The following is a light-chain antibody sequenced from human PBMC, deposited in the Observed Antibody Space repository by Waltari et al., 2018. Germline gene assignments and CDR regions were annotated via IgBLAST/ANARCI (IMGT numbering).Light chain of an antibody. CDR2: EVS. CDR3: SSYTSSSTLGV. J-gene: IGLJ2*01. CDR1: SSAVGGYNS. Sequence: QSALTQPASVSGSPGQTITISCTGTSSAVGGYNSVSRYQQHPGKAPKLMIYEVSNRPSGVSNRFAGSKSGNTASLTISGLQAEDEADYYCSSYTSSSTLGVFGGGTKLTVL. V-gene: IGLV2-14*01.